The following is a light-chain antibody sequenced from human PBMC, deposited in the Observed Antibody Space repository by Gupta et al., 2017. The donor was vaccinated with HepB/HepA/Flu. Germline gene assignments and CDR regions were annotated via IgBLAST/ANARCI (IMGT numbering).Light chain of an antibody. CDR3: QSYDSSLSGWV. Sequence: QSVLTQPPSVSGAPGQRVTISCSGRRSNIGAGYDVHWYQQLPRTAPKLLIYANINRPSGVPDRFSASKSGTSASLAITGLQAEDEADYYCQSYDSSLSGWVFGGGTKLTVL. CDR2: ANI. V-gene: IGLV1-40*01. CDR1: RSNIGAGYD. J-gene: IGLJ3*02.